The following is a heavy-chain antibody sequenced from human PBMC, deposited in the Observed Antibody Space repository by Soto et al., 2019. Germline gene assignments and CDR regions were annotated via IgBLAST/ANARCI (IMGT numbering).Heavy chain of an antibody. CDR2: IYYSGRT. Sequence: SETLSLTCTVSGGSISSYYWSWIRQPPGKGLEWIGYIYYSGRTNYNPSLKSRVTISVDTSKNQFSLKLSSVTAADTAVYYCARDAWNYYYYYMDVWGKGTTVTVSS. CDR3: ARDAWNYYYYYMDV. CDR1: GGSISSYY. D-gene: IGHD1-1*01. V-gene: IGHV4-59*01. J-gene: IGHJ6*03.